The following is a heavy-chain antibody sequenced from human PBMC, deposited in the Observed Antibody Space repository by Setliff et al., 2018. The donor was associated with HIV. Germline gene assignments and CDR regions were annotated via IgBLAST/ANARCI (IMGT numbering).Heavy chain of an antibody. V-gene: IGHV4-4*07. J-gene: IGHJ3*01. Sequence: SETLSLTCTVSGGSISSYYWSWIRQPAGKGLEWIGRIFSSGSTSYNSSLKSRVTMSVDTSKNQFSLRLTSVTAADTAVYHCARDPVNRSGWRLDAFDVWGQGTMVTVSS. CDR3: ARDPVNRSGWRLDAFDV. CDR2: IFSSGST. CDR1: GGSISSYY. D-gene: IGHD6-19*01.